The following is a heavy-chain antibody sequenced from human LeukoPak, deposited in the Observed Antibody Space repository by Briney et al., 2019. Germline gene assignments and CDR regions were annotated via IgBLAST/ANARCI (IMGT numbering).Heavy chain of an antibody. J-gene: IGHJ4*02. Sequence: RPSETLSLTCTVSGGSISSYYWSWIRQPPGKGLEWIGYIYYSGSTNYNPSLESRVTISVDTSKNQFSLKLSSVTAADTAVYYCARSPSWGYYDSSAYYFDYWGQGTLVTVSS. D-gene: IGHD3-22*01. CDR3: ARSPSWGYYDSSAYYFDY. V-gene: IGHV4-59*01. CDR2: IYYSGST. CDR1: GGSISSYY.